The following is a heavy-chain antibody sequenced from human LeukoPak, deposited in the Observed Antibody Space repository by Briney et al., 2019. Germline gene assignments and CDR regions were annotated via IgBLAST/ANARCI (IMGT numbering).Heavy chain of an antibody. V-gene: IGHV4-30-4*08. D-gene: IGHD3-3*01. CDR3: ARDGYDFWSGYYNHDAFDI. CDR2: IYYSGST. J-gene: IGHJ3*02. Sequence: SQTLSLTCTVSGGSISSGDYYWSWIRQPPGKGLEWIGYIYYSGSTYYNPSLKSRVTISVDTSKNQFSLKLSSVTAADAAVYYCARDGYDFWSGYYNHDAFDIWGQGTMVTVSS. CDR1: GGSISSGDYY.